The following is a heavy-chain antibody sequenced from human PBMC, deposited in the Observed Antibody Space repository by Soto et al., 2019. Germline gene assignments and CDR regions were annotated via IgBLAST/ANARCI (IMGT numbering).Heavy chain of an antibody. Sequence: QVQLVQSGAEVRKPGASVKVSCKASGYTFTSYAIHWVRQAPGQMLVWMGWINAGNAKTKYSQKFQGRITITRDTSANTGYMEVSTLRSEDTAVYYCASSTPDSRGLTSDFDYWGQGTLVTVSS. CDR1: GYTFTSYA. J-gene: IGHJ4*02. V-gene: IGHV1-3*01. CDR2: INAGNAKT. D-gene: IGHD6-19*01. CDR3: ASSTPDSRGLTSDFDY.